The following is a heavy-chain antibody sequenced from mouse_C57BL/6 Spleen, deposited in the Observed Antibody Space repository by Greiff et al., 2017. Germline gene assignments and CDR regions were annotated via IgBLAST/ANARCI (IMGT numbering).Heavy chain of an antibody. CDR3: ARHGIYYYGGWFAY. CDR1: GYTFTEYT. J-gene: IGHJ3*01. V-gene: IGHV1-62-2*01. CDR2: FYPGSGSI. Sequence: QVHVHPSRAELVKPGASVKLSCKASGYTFTEYTIHWVKQRSGQGLEWIGWFYPGSGSIKYNEKFKDKATLTADKSSSTVYMELSRLTSEDSAVYLCARHGIYYYGGWFAYWGQGTLVTVSA. D-gene: IGHD1-1*02.